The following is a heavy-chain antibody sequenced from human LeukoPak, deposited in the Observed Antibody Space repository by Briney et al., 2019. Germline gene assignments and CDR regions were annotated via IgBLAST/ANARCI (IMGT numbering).Heavy chain of an antibody. CDR3: ARGHAVLYYYYYYMDV. Sequence: GGSLRLSCAASGFTFSSYWMSWVRQAPGKRLEWVANIKQDGSEKYYVDSVKGRFTISRDNAKNSLYLQMNSLRAEDTAVYYCARGHAVLYYYYYYMDVWGKGTTVTVSS. J-gene: IGHJ6*03. CDR1: GFTFSSYW. CDR2: IKQDGSEK. V-gene: IGHV3-7*01.